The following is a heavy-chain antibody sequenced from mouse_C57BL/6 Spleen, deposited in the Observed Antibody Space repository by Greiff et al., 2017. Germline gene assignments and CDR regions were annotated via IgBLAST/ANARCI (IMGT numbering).Heavy chain of an antibody. D-gene: IGHD1-3*01. CDR1: GFTFSDAW. Sequence: VQLKESGGGLVQPGGSMKLSCAASGFTFSDAWMDWVRQSPEKGLEWVAEIRNKANNHATYYAESVKGRFTISRDDSKSSVYLQMNSLRAEDTGIYYCTKAHLLYAMGYWGQRNSDTASS. CDR3: TKAHLLYAMGY. V-gene: IGHV6-6*01. J-gene: IGHJ4*01. CDR2: IRNKANNHAT.